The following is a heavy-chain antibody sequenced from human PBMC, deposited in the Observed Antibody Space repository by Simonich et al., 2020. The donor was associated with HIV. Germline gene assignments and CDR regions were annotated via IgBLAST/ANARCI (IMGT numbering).Heavy chain of an antibody. V-gene: IGHV3-21*01. D-gene: IGHD7-27*01. CDR1: GFTFSSYS. J-gene: IGHJ2*01. CDR3: ARETGEGYFDL. Sequence: EVQLVESGGGLVKPGGSLRLSCAASGFTFSSYSMNWVRQAPGKGLEWVSSISSSSSYIYYADSVQGRFTISRDNAKNSLYRQMNSLRAEDTAVYYCARETGEGYFDLWGRGTLLTVSS. CDR2: ISSSSSYI.